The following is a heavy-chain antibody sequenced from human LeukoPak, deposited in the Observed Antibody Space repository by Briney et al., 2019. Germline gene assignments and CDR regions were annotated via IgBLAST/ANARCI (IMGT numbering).Heavy chain of an antibody. V-gene: IGHV1-2*02. CDR3: ARDLEYSYGPRVGYFDY. CDR1: GFTFNAYN. Sequence: ASVKVSCKASGFTFNAYNIHWVRQAPGQGLEWMGWINPKSGGANYAQKFQGRVTMTRDTSTSTVYMELSSLRSEDTAVYYCARDLEYSYGPRVGYFDYWGQGTLVTVSS. D-gene: IGHD5-18*01. CDR2: INPKSGGA. J-gene: IGHJ4*02.